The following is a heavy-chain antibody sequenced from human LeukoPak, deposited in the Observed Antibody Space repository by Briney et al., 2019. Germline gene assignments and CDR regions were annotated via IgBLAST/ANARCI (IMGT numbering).Heavy chain of an antibody. J-gene: IGHJ6*03. V-gene: IGHV3-74*01. D-gene: IGHD3-3*01. CDR3: ARALYDFWSGYYIANYMDV. Sequence: GGSLRLSCTASGFTFSNYWMHWVRQAPGKGLVWVSRINTDGSSTSYADSVKGRLTISRDNAKNTLFLQMNSLRAEDTAVYYCARALYDFWSGYYIANYMDVWGKGTPVIVSS. CDR2: INTDGSST. CDR1: GFTFSNYW.